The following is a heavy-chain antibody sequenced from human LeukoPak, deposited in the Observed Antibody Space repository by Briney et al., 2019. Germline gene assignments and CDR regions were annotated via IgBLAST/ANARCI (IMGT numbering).Heavy chain of an antibody. D-gene: IGHD3-3*01. V-gene: IGHV1-2*02. J-gene: IGHJ4*02. CDR2: INPNSGGT. CDR1: GYTFTGYY. Sequence: ASVKVSCKASGYTFTGYYMHWVRQAPGQGLEWMGWINPNSGGTNYAQKFQGRVTMTRDTSISTAYMELSRLRSDDTAVYYCARDPGFLEWLSFDYWGQGTLVTVSS. CDR3: ARDPGFLEWLSFDY.